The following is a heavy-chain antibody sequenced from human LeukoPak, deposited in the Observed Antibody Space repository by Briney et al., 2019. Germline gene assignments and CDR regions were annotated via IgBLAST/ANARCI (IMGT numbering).Heavy chain of an antibody. D-gene: IGHD7-27*01. CDR2: IKVNGSEK. CDR3: GRKTGVTGEAFDC. V-gene: IGHV3-7*03. CDR1: GFTFSNYW. J-gene: IGHJ4*02. Sequence: GGSLRLSCAVSGFTFSNYWMSWVRQAPGKGLEWVANIKVNGSEKYYLDSVKGRFTISRDNAKNSVYLQMNSLRTEDTAVYYRGRKTGVTGEAFDCWGQGTLVTVSS.